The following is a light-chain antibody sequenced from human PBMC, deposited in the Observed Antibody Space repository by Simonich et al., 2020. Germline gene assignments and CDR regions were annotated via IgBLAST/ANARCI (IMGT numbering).Light chain of an antibody. CDR3: CSYAGSSTFGV. V-gene: IGLV2-23*03. CDR2: VGS. Sequence: QSALTQPASVSGSPGQSITISCTETSSDVGRYNLVSWYQQHPGKAPKLMIFVGSKRPSGVSNRFSGSKAGNTAALTISGLQAEDEAVYYCCSYAGSSTFGVFGGGTKLTVL. CDR1: SSDVGRYNL. J-gene: IGLJ3*02.